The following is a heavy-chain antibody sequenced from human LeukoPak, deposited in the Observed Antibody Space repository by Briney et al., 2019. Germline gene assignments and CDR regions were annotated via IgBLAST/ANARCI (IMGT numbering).Heavy chain of an antibody. CDR2: INYSGST. CDR3: ARTQATVTLRDGYYYYMDV. V-gene: IGHV4-59*12. CDR1: GGSISSYY. J-gene: IGHJ6*03. D-gene: IGHD4-17*01. Sequence: AETLSLTCTVSGGSISSYYWSWIRQPPGKGLEWIGYINYSGSTNYNPSLKSRVTISVDTSKNQFSLKLGSVTAADMAVYYCARTQATVTLRDGYYYYMDVWGKGTMVAVSS.